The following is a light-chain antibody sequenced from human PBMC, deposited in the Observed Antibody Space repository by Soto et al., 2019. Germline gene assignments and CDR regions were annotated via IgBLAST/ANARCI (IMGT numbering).Light chain of an antibody. J-gene: IGLJ3*02. CDR3: CSYAGSQTWV. CDR1: SSDVGNYNH. CDR2: EAT. Sequence: QSVLTQPASVSGSPGQSVTISCTGTSSDVGNYNHVSWYQQHPGKAPKLMIYEATQRPSGVSNRFSASKSGNTASLTIFGLQAEDESDYYCCSYAGSQTWVFGGGTKVTVL. V-gene: IGLV2-23*01.